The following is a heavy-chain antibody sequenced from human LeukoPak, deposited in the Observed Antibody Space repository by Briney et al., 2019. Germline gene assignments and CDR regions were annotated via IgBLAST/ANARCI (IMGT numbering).Heavy chain of an antibody. CDR1: GFTFSSYA. CDR2: ISGSGGSS. CDR3: AKCVSSSSAPT. V-gene: IGHV3-23*01. Sequence: GSLXLSCAASGFTFSSYAMNWVRQAPGKGLEWVSTISGSGGSSYYADSVKGRFTISRDNSKNTLYLQMNSLRAEDTAVYYCAKCVSSSSAPTWGQGTLVTVSS. D-gene: IGHD6-13*01. J-gene: IGHJ4*02.